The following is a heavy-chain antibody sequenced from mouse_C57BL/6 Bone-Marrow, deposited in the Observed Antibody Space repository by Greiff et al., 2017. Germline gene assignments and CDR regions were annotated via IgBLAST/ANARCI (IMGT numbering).Heavy chain of an antibody. V-gene: IGHV5-12*01. CDR3: ARRGEN. CDR2: ISNGGGST. Sequence: EVKLVESGGGLVQPGGSLKLSCAASGFTFSDYYMYWVRQTPEKRLEWVAYISNGGGSTYYPDTVKGRFTISRDNAKNTLYLQMSRLKSADTAMYYCARRGENWGQGTSVTVSS. J-gene: IGHJ4*01. CDR1: GFTFSDYY.